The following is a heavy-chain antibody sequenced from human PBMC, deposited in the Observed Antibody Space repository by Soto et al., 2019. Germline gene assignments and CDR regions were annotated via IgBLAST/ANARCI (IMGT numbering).Heavy chain of an antibody. V-gene: IGHV4-39*07. CDR1: GGSIDSSNYY. CDR3: ASWDYVWGSYRYGTDY. Sequence: LTCTVSGGSIDSSNYYWGWIRQAPGKGLEWIGSIYHSGSTYYNPSLKSRVTMSVDTSKNQFSLKLSSVTAADTAVYYCASWDYVWGSYRYGTDYWGQGTLVTVSS. J-gene: IGHJ4*02. CDR2: IYHSGST. D-gene: IGHD3-16*02.